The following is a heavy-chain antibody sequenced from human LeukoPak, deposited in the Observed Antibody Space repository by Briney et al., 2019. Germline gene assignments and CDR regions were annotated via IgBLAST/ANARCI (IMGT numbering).Heavy chain of an antibody. Sequence: RPGGSLRLSCAASGFPFSGNAMSWVRQAPGRGLEWVSGVGGDEKAHYADFVRGRFTISRDNSKKTVYLQMNSLTVEDTAVYYCAQDLSWWVTADYWGQGVLVTVSS. J-gene: IGHJ4*02. CDR3: AQDLSWWVTADY. CDR2: VGGDEKA. V-gene: IGHV3-23*01. CDR1: GFPFSGNA. D-gene: IGHD2-21*02.